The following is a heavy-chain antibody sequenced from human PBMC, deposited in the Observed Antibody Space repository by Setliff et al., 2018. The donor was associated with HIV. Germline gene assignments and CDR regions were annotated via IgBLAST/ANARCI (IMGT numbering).Heavy chain of an antibody. Sequence: LSLTCTVSGGSISSGDYYWSWIRQPPGKGLEWIGYIYYSGSTYYNPSLKSRVTISVDTSKNQFSLKLSSVTAADTAVYYCARGPALYYYDSSGYYYGEYYFDYWGQGTLVTVSS. CDR2: IYYSGST. J-gene: IGHJ4*02. CDR3: ARGPALYYYDSSGYYYGEYYFDY. D-gene: IGHD3-22*01. V-gene: IGHV4-30-4*08. CDR1: GGSISSGDYY.